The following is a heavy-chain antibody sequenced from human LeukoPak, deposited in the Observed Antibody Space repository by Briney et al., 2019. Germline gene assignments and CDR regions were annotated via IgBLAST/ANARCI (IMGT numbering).Heavy chain of an antibody. CDR2: IIPIFGTA. CDR3: AAAFYNWYNFDY. J-gene: IGHJ4*02. Sequence: GASVKVSCKASGGTFSSYAISWVRQAPGQGLEWMGGIIPIFGTANYAQKFQGRVTITADESTSTAYMELSSLRSEDTAVYYCAAAFYNWYNFDYWGQGTLVTVSS. D-gene: IGHD1-1*01. CDR1: GGTFSSYA. V-gene: IGHV1-69*13.